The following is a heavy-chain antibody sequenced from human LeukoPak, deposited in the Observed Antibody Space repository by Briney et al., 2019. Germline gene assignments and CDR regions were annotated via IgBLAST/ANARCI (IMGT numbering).Heavy chain of an antibody. J-gene: IGHJ4*02. Sequence: SETLSLTCTVSGGSLSSSSYYWGWIRQPPGKGLEWIGNIYYSGSTYYNPSLESRVTISVDTSKSQFSLYMDSVTAADTAVYYCARDWNRYASWGQGTLVTVSS. D-gene: IGHD1-1*01. CDR1: GGSLSSSSYY. CDR3: ARDWNRYAS. V-gene: IGHV4-39*07. CDR2: IYYSGST.